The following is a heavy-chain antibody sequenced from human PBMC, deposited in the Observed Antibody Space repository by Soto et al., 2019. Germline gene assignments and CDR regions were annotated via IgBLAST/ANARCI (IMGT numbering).Heavy chain of an antibody. J-gene: IGHJ4*02. Sequence: GGSLRLSCAASGFTFSSYGMHWVRQAPGKGLEWVAVISYDGSNKYYADSVKGRFTISRDNSKNTLYLQMNSLRAEDTAVYYCAKDLWGLGGSYYFDYWGQGTLVTVSS. V-gene: IGHV3-30*18. CDR2: ISYDGSNK. D-gene: IGHD6-6*01. CDR3: AKDLWGLGGSYYFDY. CDR1: GFTFSSYG.